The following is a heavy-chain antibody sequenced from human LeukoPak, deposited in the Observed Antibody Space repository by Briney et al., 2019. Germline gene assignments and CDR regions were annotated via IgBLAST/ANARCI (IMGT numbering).Heavy chain of an antibody. J-gene: IGHJ6*02. V-gene: IGHV5-51*01. CDR2: IYPGDSDT. Sequence: GESLKISCKGSGYSFTSYWIGWVRQMPGKGLEWMGIIYPGDSDTRYSPSFQGQVTISADKSISTAYLQWSSLKASDTAIYYCATPYYYGSESYYNGMDVWGQGTTVTVSS. D-gene: IGHD3-10*01. CDR1: GYSFTSYW. CDR3: ATPYYYGSESYYNGMDV.